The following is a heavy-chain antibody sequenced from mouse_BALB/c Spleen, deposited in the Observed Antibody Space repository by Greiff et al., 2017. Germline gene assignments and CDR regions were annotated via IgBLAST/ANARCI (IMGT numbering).Heavy chain of an antibody. CDR2: ISDGGSYT. CDR3: ARENYPMDY. V-gene: IGHV5-4*02. J-gene: IGHJ4*01. CDR1: GFTFSDYY. Sequence: DVHLVESGGGLVKPGGSLKLSCAASGFTFSDYYMYWVRQTPEKRLEWVATISDGGSYTYYPDSVKGRFTISRDNAKNNLYLQMSSLKSEDTAMYYCARENYPMDYWGQGTSVTVSS.